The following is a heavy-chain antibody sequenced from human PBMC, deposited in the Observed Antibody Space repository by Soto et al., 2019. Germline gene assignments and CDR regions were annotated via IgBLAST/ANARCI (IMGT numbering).Heavy chain of an antibody. D-gene: IGHD3-10*01. J-gene: IGHJ5*02. CDR1: GGTFSSYA. CDR3: ARGLLVTMVRGVIGFWFDP. CDR2: IIPIFGTA. Sequence: ASVKVSCKASGGTFSSYAISWVRQAPGQGLEWMGGIIPIFGTANYAQKFQGRVTITADESTSTAYMELSSLRSEDTAVYYCARGLLVTMVRGVIGFWFDPWGQGTLVTVSS. V-gene: IGHV1-69*13.